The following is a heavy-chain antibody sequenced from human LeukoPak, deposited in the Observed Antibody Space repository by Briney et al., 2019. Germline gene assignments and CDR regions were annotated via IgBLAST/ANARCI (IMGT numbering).Heavy chain of an antibody. CDR2: ISGSGGST. D-gene: IGHD3-16*02. V-gene: IGHV3-23*01. CDR3: AKAPINDYVWGSYRPMYYFDY. J-gene: IGHJ4*02. CDR1: GFTFSSYA. Sequence: AGGSLRLSCAASGFTFSSYAMSWVRQAPGKGLEWVSAISGSGGSTYYADSAKGRFTISRDNSKNTLYLQMNSLRAEDTAVYYCAKAPINDYVWGSYRPMYYFDYWGQGTLVTVSS.